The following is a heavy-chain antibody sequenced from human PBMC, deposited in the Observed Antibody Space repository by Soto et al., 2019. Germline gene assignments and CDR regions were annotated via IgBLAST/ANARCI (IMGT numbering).Heavy chain of an antibody. V-gene: IGHV4-59*08. CDR2: IYYSGST. J-gene: IGHJ5*02. Sequence: SETLSLTCTVSGGSISSYYWSWIRQPPGKGLEWIGYIYYSGSTNYNPSLKGRVTISVDTSKNQFSLKLSSVTAADTAVYYCARRRTAARRSWFDPWGQGTLVTVSS. D-gene: IGHD6-6*01. CDR3: ARRRTAARRSWFDP. CDR1: GGSISSYY.